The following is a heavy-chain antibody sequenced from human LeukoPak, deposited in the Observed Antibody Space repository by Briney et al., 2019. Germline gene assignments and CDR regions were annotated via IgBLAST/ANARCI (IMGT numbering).Heavy chain of an antibody. CDR2: IVVGSGNT. D-gene: IGHD6-13*01. CDR3: AIPHKLVLNAFDI. J-gene: IGHJ3*02. CDR1: GFTFTSSA. Sequence: SVKVSCKASGFTFTSSAMQWVRQARGQRLEWIGWIVVGSGNTNYAQKFQERVTITRDMSTSTAYMELSSLRSEDTAVYYCAIPHKLVLNAFDIWGQGTMVTVSS. V-gene: IGHV1-58*02.